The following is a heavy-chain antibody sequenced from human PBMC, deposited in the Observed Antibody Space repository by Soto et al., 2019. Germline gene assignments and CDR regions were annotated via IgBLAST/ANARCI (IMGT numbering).Heavy chain of an antibody. CDR2: ISAYTGIT. CDR1: GYTFINYG. V-gene: IGHV1-18*01. CDR3: ARVPEPSPYGSGSYDVDWFDP. J-gene: IGHJ5*02. Sequence: ASVKVSCKTSGYTFINYGISWVRQAPGQGLEWMGWISAYTGITKHPQKLQDRVILTADTATSTAYMELTSLRSDDAAMYYCARVPEPSPYGSGSYDVDWFDPWGQGTLVTVSS. D-gene: IGHD3-10*01.